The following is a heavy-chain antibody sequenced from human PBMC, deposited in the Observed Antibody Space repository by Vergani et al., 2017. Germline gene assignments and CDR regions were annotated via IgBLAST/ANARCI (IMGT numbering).Heavy chain of an antibody. J-gene: IGHJ6*03. V-gene: IGHV2-5*04. CDR2: IYWNDDQ. D-gene: IGHD1-7*01. Sequence: QITLKESGPTLVKPTQTLTLTCTFSGFSLNTRGVSVAWIRQPPGKALVWLALIYWNDDQHYSPSLNNSVTITKDTSKNQVVLTMTNMDYVDTGTYYYVYRKTGCGTTGCFYPFYYYYYMDVWGKGTTVTVSS. CDR1: GFSLNTRGVS. CDR3: VYRKTGCGTTGCFYPFYYYYYMDV.